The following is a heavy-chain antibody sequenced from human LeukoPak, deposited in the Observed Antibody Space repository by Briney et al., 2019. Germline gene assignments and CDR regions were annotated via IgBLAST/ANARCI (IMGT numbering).Heavy chain of an antibody. CDR1: GGSISSYY. J-gene: IGHJ3*02. V-gene: IGHV4-59*12. CDR2: IYYSGST. Sequence: SETLSLTCTVSGGSISSYYWSWIRQPPGKGLEWIGYIYYSGSTNYNPSLKSRVTISVDTSKNQFSLKLSSVTAADTAVYYCARGVTMIVVVDAFDIWGQGTMVTVSS. D-gene: IGHD3-22*01. CDR3: ARGVTMIVVVDAFDI.